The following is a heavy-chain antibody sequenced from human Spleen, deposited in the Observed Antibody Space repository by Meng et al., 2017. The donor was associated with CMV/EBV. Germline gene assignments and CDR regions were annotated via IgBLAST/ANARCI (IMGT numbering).Heavy chain of an antibody. Sequence: FSPYAMSWVRPAPGKRLEWVSATTGSTTSTYYADSVKGRFTISRDNSKNTLYLQMNSLRAEDTAVYYCAKSKGASSCSGAICYAFDNWGQGALVTVSS. V-gene: IGHV3-23*01. J-gene: IGHJ4*02. CDR1: FSPYA. CDR2: TTGSTTST. CDR3: AKSKGASSCSGAICYAFDN. D-gene: IGHD2-2*01.